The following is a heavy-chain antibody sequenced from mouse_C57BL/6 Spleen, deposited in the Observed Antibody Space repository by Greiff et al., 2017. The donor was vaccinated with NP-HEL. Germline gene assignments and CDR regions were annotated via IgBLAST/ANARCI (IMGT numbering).Heavy chain of an antibody. D-gene: IGHD3-1*01. CDR1: VYSFTGYY. V-gene: IGHV1-42*01. J-gene: IGHJ2*01. CDR2: INPSTGGT. CDR3: ARSHLGDFDY. Sequence: EVQLQQSGPELVKPGASVKISCKASVYSFTGYYMNWVKQSPEKSLEWIGEINPSTGGTTYNQKFKAKATLTVDKSSSTAYMQLKSLTSEDSAVYYCARSHLGDFDYWGQGTTLTVSS.